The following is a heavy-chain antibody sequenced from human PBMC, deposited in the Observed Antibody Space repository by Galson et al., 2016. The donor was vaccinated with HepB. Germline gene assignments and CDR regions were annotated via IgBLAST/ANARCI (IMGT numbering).Heavy chain of an antibody. V-gene: IGHV4-61*02. J-gene: IGHJ6*03. CDR3: PSHTYSDFWSGYPYSHYYMDV. Sequence: TLSLTCTVSGGSIKSGSYYWSWIRQPAGKGLEWTGRFYTSDSINYNPSLESRVTMSVDTSKDQFSLRLSSVTAADTAVYYCPSHTYSDFWSGYPYSHYYMDVRGKGIAVTVSS. D-gene: IGHD3-3*01. CDR1: GGSIKSGSYY. CDR2: FYTSDSI.